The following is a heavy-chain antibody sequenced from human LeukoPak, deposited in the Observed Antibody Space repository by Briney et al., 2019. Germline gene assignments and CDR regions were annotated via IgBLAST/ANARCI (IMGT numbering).Heavy chain of an antibody. D-gene: IGHD3-22*01. CDR2: MNPNSGNT. CDR3: ASLPGYYYDSSGPP. Sequence: ASVKVSCKASGGTFSSYAINWVRQATGQGLEWMGWMNPNSGNTGYAQKFQGRVTMTRNTSISTAYMELSSLRSEDTAVYYCASLPGYYYDSSGPPWGQGTLVTVSS. CDR1: GGTFSSYA. V-gene: IGHV1-8*02. J-gene: IGHJ5*02.